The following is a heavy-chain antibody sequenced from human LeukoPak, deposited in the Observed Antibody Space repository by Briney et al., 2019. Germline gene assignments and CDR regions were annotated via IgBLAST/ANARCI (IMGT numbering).Heavy chain of an antibody. Sequence: GGSLRLSCAASGFTFSSYSMNWVRQAPGKGLEWVSSISSSSYYIYYVDSVKGRFTISRDKAKSSLYVQMNSLRAEDTAVYCCAGSGERGMVRGVPDYWGQGTVVSVSS. CDR1: GFTFSSYS. V-gene: IGHV3-21*01. D-gene: IGHD3-10*01. CDR2: ISSSSYYI. J-gene: IGHJ4*02. CDR3: AGSGERGMVRGVPDY.